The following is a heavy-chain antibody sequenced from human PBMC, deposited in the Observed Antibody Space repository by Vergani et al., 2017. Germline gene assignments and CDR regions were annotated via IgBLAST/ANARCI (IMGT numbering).Heavy chain of an antibody. CDR1: GGTFSSYA. CDR3: ASISRPMVRGVNYFDD. V-gene: IGHV1-69*13. CDR2: IIPIFGTA. Sequence: QVPLVQSGAEVKKPGSSVKVSCKASGGTFSSYAISWVRQAPGQGLEWMGRIIPIFGTANYAQKFQGRVTITADESTSTAYMELSSLRSEETAVYYFASISRPMVRGVNYFDDWGQGTLVTVPS. D-gene: IGHD3-10*01. J-gene: IGHJ4*02.